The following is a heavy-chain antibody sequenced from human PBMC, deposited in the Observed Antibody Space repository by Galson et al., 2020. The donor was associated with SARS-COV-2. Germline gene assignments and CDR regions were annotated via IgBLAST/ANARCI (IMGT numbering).Heavy chain of an antibody. Sequence: GGSLRLSCAASGFTVSSNYMSWVRQAPGKGLEWVSVIYSGGSTYYADSVKGRFTISRDNSKNTLYLQMNSLRAEDTAVYYCAREDYGGIFDYWGQGTLVTVSS. CDR1: GFTVSSNY. CDR3: AREDYGGIFDY. V-gene: IGHV3-53*01. CDR2: IYSGGST. J-gene: IGHJ4*02. D-gene: IGHD4-17*01.